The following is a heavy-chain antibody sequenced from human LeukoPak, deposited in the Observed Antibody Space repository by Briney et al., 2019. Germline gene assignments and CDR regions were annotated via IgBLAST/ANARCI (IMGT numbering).Heavy chain of an antibody. CDR2: ISAYTGAT. J-gene: IGHJ5*02. D-gene: IGHD6-19*01. CDR1: GYTFTSYG. CDR3: ARSQPDSRGWYRGGDR. V-gene: IGHV1-18*01. Sequence: ASVKVSCKAYGYTFTSYGFNWVRQAPGQGLEWMGWISAYTGATDYAQKLQGRLTMTTDTSTSTAYMEVRSLRSDDTAVYYCARSQPDSRGWYRGGDRWGQGTQVTVSS.